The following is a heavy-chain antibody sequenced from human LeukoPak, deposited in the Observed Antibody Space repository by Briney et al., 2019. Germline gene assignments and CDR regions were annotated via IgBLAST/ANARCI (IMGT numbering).Heavy chain of an antibody. V-gene: IGHV3-23*01. Sequence: PGGSPRLSCAASGFTFSSYAMSWVRQAPGKGLEWVSAISGSGGSTYYANSVKGRFTISRDNSKNTLYLQMNSLRAEDTAVYYCAKAYIAVAGVYYYYGMDVWGQGTTVTVSS. J-gene: IGHJ6*02. CDR2: ISGSGGST. CDR1: GFTFSSYA. CDR3: AKAYIAVAGVYYYYGMDV. D-gene: IGHD6-19*01.